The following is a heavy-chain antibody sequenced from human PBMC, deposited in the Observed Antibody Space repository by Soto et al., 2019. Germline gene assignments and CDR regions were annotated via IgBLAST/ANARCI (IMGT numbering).Heavy chain of an antibody. CDR3: EREVYSSTYFDS. CDR2: IYGDDDH. CDR1: GFSVSTSGVG. D-gene: IGHD6-13*01. Sequence: SGPTLVNPTQTLTLTFTFSGFSVSTSGVGVAWIRQPPGKALEWLALIYGDDDHRYSPSLKTRLTITKDTSRNQVVLTMTKLDPADTGTYYCEREVYSSTYFDSWGQGTLVTVSS. V-gene: IGHV2-5*02. J-gene: IGHJ4*02.